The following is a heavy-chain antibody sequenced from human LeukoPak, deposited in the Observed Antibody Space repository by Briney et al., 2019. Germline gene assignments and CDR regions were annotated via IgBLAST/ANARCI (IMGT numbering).Heavy chain of an antibody. V-gene: IGHV4-59*08. D-gene: IGHD6-13*01. CDR3: AKHGSSSSPFWY. Sequence: SETLSLTCTVSGGSISTYYWSWIRQPPGKGLEGIGYIFYSGSTNYNPSLKSRVTISVDTSKNQFSLQLSSVSAADTAVYYCAKHGSSSSPFWYWGQGTLVTVSS. J-gene: IGHJ4*02. CDR1: GGSISTYY. CDR2: IFYSGST.